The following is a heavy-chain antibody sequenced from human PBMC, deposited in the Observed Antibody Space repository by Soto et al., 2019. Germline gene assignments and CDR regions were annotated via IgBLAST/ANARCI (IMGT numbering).Heavy chain of an antibody. V-gene: IGHV1-69*12. CDR2: IIPIFGTA. Sequence: QVQLVQSGAEVKKPGSSVKVSCKASGGTFSSYAISWVRQAPGQGLEWMGGIIPIFGTANYAQKFQGRVTITADESTSTAYMALSSLRSEDTAVYYCARDHGSSSWYGGWFDPWGQGTLVTVSS. CDR3: ARDHGSSSWYGGWFDP. J-gene: IGHJ5*02. CDR1: GGTFSSYA. D-gene: IGHD6-13*01.